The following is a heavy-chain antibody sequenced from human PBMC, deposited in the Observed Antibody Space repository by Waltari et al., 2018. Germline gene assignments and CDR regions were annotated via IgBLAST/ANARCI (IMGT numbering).Heavy chain of an antibody. Sequence: QVQLQESGPGLVKPSQTLSLSCTVPGGSFSSGGPHWRWLRRHPGKGLEWSGYIYYSGSTYYNPSLKSRVTISVDTSKNQFSLKLSSVTAADTAVYYCARALRNLVYFDYWGQGTLVTVSS. V-gene: IGHV4-31*03. CDR2: IYYSGST. D-gene: IGHD4-17*01. J-gene: IGHJ4*02. CDR1: GGSFSSGGPH. CDR3: ARALRNLVYFDY.